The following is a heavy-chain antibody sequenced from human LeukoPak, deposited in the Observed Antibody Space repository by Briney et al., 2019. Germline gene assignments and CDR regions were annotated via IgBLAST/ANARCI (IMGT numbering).Heavy chain of an antibody. CDR1: GFTFRNYG. CDR3: AREYSFGVTDYYYYGMDV. Sequence: PGGSLRLSCAASGFTFRNYGMNWVRQAPGKGLEWVTIIWYDGSNKYYADSVKGRFTISRDNSKNTLYLQMNSLRAEDTAVYYCAREYSFGVTDYYYYGMDVWGQGTTVTVSS. J-gene: IGHJ6*02. V-gene: IGHV3-33*01. CDR2: IWYDGSNK. D-gene: IGHD3-3*01.